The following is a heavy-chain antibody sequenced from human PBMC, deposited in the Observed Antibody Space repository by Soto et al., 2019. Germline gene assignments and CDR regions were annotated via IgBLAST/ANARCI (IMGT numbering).Heavy chain of an antibody. CDR2: IVPVFGPA. J-gene: IGHJ4*02. CDR3: ATMGGYSSSDFEY. Sequence: QVQLVQSGAEVTKPGSSVKVSCKASGGTFGNYLISWVRQAHGHGLEWMGGIVPVFGPANYAQQIQGRVTVTADASTDTVDMELSSLRSDDPAVYFSATMGGYSSSDFEYWGQGTLVTVSS. D-gene: IGHD6-19*01. CDR1: GGTFGNYL. V-gene: IGHV1-69*01.